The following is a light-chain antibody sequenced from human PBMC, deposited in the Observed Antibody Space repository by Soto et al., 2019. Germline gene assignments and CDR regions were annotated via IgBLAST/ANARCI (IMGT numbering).Light chain of an antibody. J-gene: IGKJ2*01. Sequence: EIVLTQSPVTLSLSPGERATLSCRASQRVTSSYLAWYQQKPGQAPRLLIYTASSRATGIPDRFSGSGSGTDFTLTICRLEPEDSAVYYCQHYGIWPRYTFGQGTKLEIK. CDR1: QRVTSSY. CDR3: QHYGIWPRYT. V-gene: IGKV3-20*01. CDR2: TAS.